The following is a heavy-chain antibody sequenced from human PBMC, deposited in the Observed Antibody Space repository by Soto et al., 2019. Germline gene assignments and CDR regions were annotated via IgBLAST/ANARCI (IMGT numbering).Heavy chain of an antibody. CDR3: ARDLEYYDSSGSFNWFDP. Sequence: SVKVSCKASGGTFSTYTMRWVRQATGQGLEWMGRIIPILGIANYAQKFQGRVTITADKSTSTAYMELSSLRSEDTAVYYCARDLEYYDSSGSFNWFDPWGQGTLVTVS. CDR2: IIPILGIA. CDR1: GGTFSTYT. J-gene: IGHJ5*02. D-gene: IGHD3-22*01. V-gene: IGHV1-69*04.